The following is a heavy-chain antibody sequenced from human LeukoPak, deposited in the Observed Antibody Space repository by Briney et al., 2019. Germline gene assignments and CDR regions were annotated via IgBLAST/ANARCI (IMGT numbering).Heavy chain of an antibody. V-gene: IGHV4-59*01. CDR3: ARGQDSYYYDTSGYDY. Sequence: SETLSLTCTVSGGSINSYYWSWIRQPPGKGLEWIGYIYYSGSTNYNPSFKSRVTISVDTSKNHFSLKLSSVTAADTAVYYCARGQDSYYYDTSGYDYWGQGTLVTVSS. J-gene: IGHJ4*02. CDR1: GGSINSYY. D-gene: IGHD3-22*01. CDR2: IYYSGST.